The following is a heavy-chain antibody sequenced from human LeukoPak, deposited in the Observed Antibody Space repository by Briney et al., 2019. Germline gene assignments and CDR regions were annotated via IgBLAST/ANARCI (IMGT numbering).Heavy chain of an antibody. CDR3: ARKLRYGDYYAFDI. D-gene: IGHD4-17*01. Sequence: SETLSLTCTVSGGSISSGGYYWSWIRQHPGKGLEWIGYIYYSGSTYYNPSLKSRVTISVDTSKNQLSLKLSSVTAADTAVYYCARKLRYGDYYAFDIWGQGTMVTVSS. J-gene: IGHJ3*02. CDR2: IYYSGST. CDR1: GGSISSGGYY. V-gene: IGHV4-31*03.